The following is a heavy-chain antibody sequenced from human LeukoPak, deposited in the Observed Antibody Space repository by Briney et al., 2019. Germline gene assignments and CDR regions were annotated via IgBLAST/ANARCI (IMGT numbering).Heavy chain of an antibody. CDR3: ARHLEFQQRLLY. V-gene: IGHV1-2*02. D-gene: IGHD2/OR15-2a*01. CDR1: GHTFTGNY. Sequence: ASVKVSCKASGHTFTGNYMHWVRQAPGQGLEWMGWMKPNSGGTKYAQKFQGRVTMTRDTSISTAYMELSSLRSDDTAVYYCARHLEFQQRLLYWGQGTLVSVSS. J-gene: IGHJ4*02. CDR2: MKPNSGGT.